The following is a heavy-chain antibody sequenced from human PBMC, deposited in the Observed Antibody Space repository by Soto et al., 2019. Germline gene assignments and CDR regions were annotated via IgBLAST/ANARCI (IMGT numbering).Heavy chain of an antibody. D-gene: IGHD3-22*01. CDR3: ARSPGTTRGYSVFDY. V-gene: IGHV1-46*01. CDR2: INPSGGST. CDR1: GYTFITYY. J-gene: IGHJ4*02. Sequence: QVQLVQSGAEVKKPGASVRVSCKASGYTFITYYMHWVRQAPGQGLEWMGVINPSGGSTSYAQKFQNRVTMTRDTSTSTVYMDLSSLRSEDTAVYYCARSPGTTRGYSVFDYWGQGTLVTGST.